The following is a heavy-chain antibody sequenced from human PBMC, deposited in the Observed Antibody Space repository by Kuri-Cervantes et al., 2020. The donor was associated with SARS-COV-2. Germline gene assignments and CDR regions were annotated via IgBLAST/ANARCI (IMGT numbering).Heavy chain of an antibody. V-gene: IGHV4-38-2*02. CDR3: ARVGYSYGYLHGVDY. D-gene: IGHD5-18*01. CDR2: IYHSGST. CDR1: GDSMHSFY. J-gene: IGHJ4*02. Sequence: ESLKISCTVSGDSMHSFYWGWIRQPPGKGLEWIGSIYHSGSTYYNPSLKSRVTISVDTSKNQFSLKLSSVTAADTAVYYCARVGYSYGYLHGVDYWGQGTLVTVSS.